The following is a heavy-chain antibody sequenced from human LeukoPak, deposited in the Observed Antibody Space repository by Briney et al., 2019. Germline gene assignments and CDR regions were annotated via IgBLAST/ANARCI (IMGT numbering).Heavy chain of an antibody. V-gene: IGHV3-48*03. CDR3: ARVPPWNNFATLYYYYGMDV. CDR1: GFTFSSYE. Sequence: GGSLRLSCAASGFTFSSYEMNWVGQAPGKGLEWVSYISSSGSTIYYADSVKGRFTISRDNAKNSLYLQMNSLRAEDTAVYYCARVPPWNNFATLYYYYGMDVWGQGTTVTVSS. J-gene: IGHJ6*02. CDR2: ISSSGSTI. D-gene: IGHD2-15*01.